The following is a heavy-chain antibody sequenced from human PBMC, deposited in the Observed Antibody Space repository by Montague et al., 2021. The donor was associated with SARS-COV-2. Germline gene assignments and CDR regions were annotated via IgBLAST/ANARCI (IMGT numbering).Heavy chain of an antibody. V-gene: IGHV4-4*02. CDR1: DVSLSSSTW. D-gene: IGHD3/OR15-3a*01. J-gene: IGHJ4*02. CDR3: ARGGLGNRGFDY. Sequence: SETLSLTCVVSDVSLSSSTWWSWVRQSPGKGPEWVGETSLSGFTHYNPSVKSRVTISLDDSRSQFSLRLTSVTAADTAVYFCARGGLGNRGFDYWGQGALVTVSS. CDR2: TSLSGFT.